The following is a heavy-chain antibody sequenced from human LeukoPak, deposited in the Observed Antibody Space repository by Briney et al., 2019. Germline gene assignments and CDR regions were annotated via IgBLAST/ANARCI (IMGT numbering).Heavy chain of an antibody. J-gene: IGHJ3*01. CDR3: ARDEAYAFHF. CDR2: ISESATT. V-gene: IGHV3-48*02. Sequence: GGSLRLSCAASGFTFSRYSMNWVRQAPGKGLEWLSYISESATTHYADSVKGRFTISRDNAKNSLYLQMNILRDVDTAAYYCARDEAYAFHFWGQGTMVTVSS. CDR1: GFTFSRYS.